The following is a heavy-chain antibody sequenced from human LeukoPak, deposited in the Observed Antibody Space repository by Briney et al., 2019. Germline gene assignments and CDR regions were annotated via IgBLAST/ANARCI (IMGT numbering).Heavy chain of an antibody. Sequence: TGGSLRLSCAASGFTFSSYSMNWVRQAPGKGLEWVSSISSSSSYIYYADSVKGRFTISRDNAKNSLYLQMNSLRAEDTAVYYCASSRWELAPHDYWGQGTLVTVSS. D-gene: IGHD1-26*01. J-gene: IGHJ4*02. CDR3: ASSRWELAPHDY. CDR1: GFTFSSYS. CDR2: ISSSSSYI. V-gene: IGHV3-21*01.